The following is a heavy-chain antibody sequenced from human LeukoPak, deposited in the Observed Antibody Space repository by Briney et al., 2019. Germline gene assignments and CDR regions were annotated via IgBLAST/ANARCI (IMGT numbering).Heavy chain of an antibody. V-gene: IGHV3-66*01. CDR1: GFTFSSYS. Sequence: GGSLRLSCAASGFTFSSYSMNWVRQAPGKGLEWVSVIYSGGSTYYADSVKGRFTISRDNSKNTLYLQMNSLRAEDTAVYYCASSVTMIDGYFDYWGQGTLVTVSS. CDR3: ASSVTMIDGYFDY. D-gene: IGHD3-22*01. J-gene: IGHJ4*02. CDR2: IYSGGST.